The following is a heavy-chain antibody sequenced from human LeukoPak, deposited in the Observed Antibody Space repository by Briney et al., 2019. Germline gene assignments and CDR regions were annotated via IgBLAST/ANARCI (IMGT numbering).Heavy chain of an antibody. D-gene: IGHD5-18*01. CDR3: ARGYNYGSGRVYYYSYMDV. J-gene: IGHJ6*03. Sequence: SSETLSLTCTVSAGSISSSSHYWGWIRQPPGKGLEWIGSIYYSGSTYYSPSLKSRVTISVDTSKNQFSLKLSSVTAADTAVYYCARGYNYGSGRVYYYSYMDVWGKGTTVTVSS. CDR1: AGSISSSSHY. CDR2: IYYSGST. V-gene: IGHV4-39*01.